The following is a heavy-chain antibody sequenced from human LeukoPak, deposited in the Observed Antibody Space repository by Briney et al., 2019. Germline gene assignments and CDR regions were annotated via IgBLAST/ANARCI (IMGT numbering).Heavy chain of an antibody. CDR1: GYDFVTYG. CDR2: ISPDSGNT. V-gene: IGHV1-18*01. Sequence: ASVKVSCKASGYDFVTYGITWVRQAPGQGLEWMGWISPDSGNTKYAQNVQGRVTMTTDTATRTAYLELRSLTSDDTAVYYCARDKTPYDFWSGYPPVLHYWGQGTLVTVSS. J-gene: IGHJ4*02. D-gene: IGHD3-3*01. CDR3: ARDKTPYDFWSGYPPVLHY.